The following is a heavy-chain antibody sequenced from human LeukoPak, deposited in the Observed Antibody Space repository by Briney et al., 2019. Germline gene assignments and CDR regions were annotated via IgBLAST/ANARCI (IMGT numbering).Heavy chain of an antibody. V-gene: IGHV4-34*01. D-gene: IGHD6-13*01. CDR2: INHSGST. CDR3: ARGRSIAAALYWFDP. J-gene: IGHJ5*02. Sequence: SETLSLTCAVYGGSFSGYYWSWIRQPPGKGLEWIGEINHSGSTNYNPPLKSRVTISVDTSKNQFSLKLSSVTAADTAVYYCARGRSIAAALYWFDPWGQGTLVTVSS. CDR1: GGSFSGYY.